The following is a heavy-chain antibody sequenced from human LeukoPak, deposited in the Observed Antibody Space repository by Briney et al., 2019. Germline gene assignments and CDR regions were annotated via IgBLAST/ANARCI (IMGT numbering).Heavy chain of an antibody. V-gene: IGHV3-30*18. CDR2: ISYDGSNK. J-gene: IGHJ4*02. Sequence: GGSLRLSCAASGFTFSSYSMHWVRQAPGKGLEWVAVISYDGSNKYYADSVRGRFTISRDNSKNTLYLQMNSLRAEDTAVHYCAKGETRYCSSTSCYLLDYWGQGTLVTVSS. CDR1: GFTFSSYS. D-gene: IGHD2-2*01. CDR3: AKGETRYCSSTSCYLLDY.